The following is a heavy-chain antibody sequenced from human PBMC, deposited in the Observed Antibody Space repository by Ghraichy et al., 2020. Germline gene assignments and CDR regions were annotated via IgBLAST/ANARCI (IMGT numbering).Heavy chain of an antibody. V-gene: IGHV3-21*01. CDR3: AREEYHYGVRVDH. CDR1: GFTFSTYN. D-gene: IGHD3-10*01. J-gene: IGHJ4*02. CDR2: ISSSSSYI. Sequence: GGSLRLSCAASGFTFSTYNMNWIRQTPGKGLEWVSSISSSSSYIYYADSVKGRFTISRDNAKNSMFLQMNSLRAEDTAVYYCAREEYHYGVRVDHWGQGTLVTVSS.